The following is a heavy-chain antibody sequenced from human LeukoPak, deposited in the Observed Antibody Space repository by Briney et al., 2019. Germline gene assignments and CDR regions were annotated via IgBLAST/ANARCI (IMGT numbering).Heavy chain of an antibody. CDR1: GFTFSRYA. CDR3: AKPPVGATPYYFDY. J-gene: IGHJ4*02. D-gene: IGHD1-26*01. CDR2: ISGSGDGT. V-gene: IGHV3-23*01. Sequence: GGSLRLSCAASGFTFSRYAMSWVRQAPGKGLEWVSVISGSGDGTYYADPVKGRFTISRDNSKNTLYLQMNSLRAADTAVYYCAKPPVGATPYYFDYWGQGTLVTVSS.